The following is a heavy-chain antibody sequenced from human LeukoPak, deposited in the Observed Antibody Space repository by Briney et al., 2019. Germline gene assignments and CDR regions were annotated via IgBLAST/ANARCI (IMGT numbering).Heavy chain of an antibody. CDR2: IYYSGST. Sequence: PSETLSLTCTVSGGSISSYYWSWIRQPPGKGLEWIGYIYYSGSTNYNPSLKSRVTISVDTSKNQFSLKLSSVTAADTAVYYCARRSGYSGYDGGHFDYWGQGTLVTVSS. D-gene: IGHD5-12*01. CDR3: ARRSGYSGYDGGHFDY. V-gene: IGHV4-59*08. J-gene: IGHJ4*02. CDR1: GGSISSYY.